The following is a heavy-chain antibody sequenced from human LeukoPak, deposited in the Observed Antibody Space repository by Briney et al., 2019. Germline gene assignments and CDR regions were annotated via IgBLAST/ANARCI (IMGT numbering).Heavy chain of an antibody. D-gene: IGHD3-16*01. Sequence: SQTLSLTCTVSGGSISSGDYYWSWIRQPPGKGLEWIGYIYYSGSTYYNPSLKSRVTISVDTSKNQFSLKLSSVTAADTAVYYCARVRPDKLSYWYFDLWGRGTLVTVSS. CDR3: ARVRPDKLSYWYFDL. CDR1: GGSISSGDYY. J-gene: IGHJ2*01. CDR2: IYYSGST. V-gene: IGHV4-30-4*01.